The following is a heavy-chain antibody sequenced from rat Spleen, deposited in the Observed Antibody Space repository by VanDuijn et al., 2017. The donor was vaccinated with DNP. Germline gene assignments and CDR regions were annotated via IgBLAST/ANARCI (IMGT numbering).Heavy chain of an antibody. CDR1: GHTFISYY. CDR2: INMASGGT. CDR3: ARGGDGICSAY. Sequence: QVQLQQSGAELATPGSSVKISCKASGHTFISYYISWIKQTTGQGLEYVGYINMASGGTNYNEKFKGKATVTVDNSASTSFMQLSSLSPDDAAVYYWARGGDGICSAYWGKGTLVTVSS. V-gene: IGHV1-43*01. D-gene: IGHD1-1*01. J-gene: IGHJ3*01.